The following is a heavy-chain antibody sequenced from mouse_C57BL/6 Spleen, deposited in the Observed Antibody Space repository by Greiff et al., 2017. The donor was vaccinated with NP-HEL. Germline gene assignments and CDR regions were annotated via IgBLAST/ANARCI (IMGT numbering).Heavy chain of an antibody. CDR1: GFSLTSYG. V-gene: IGHV2-2*01. J-gene: IGHJ2*01. D-gene: IGHD1-1*01. Sequence: QVQLQQSGPGLVQPSQSLSITCTVSGFSLTSYGVHWVRQSPGKGLEWLGVIWSGGSTDYNAAFISRLSISKDNSKSQVFFKMNSLQADDTAIYYRARMRGSPLYYFDYWGQGTTLTVSS. CDR3: ARMRGSPLYYFDY. CDR2: IWSGGST.